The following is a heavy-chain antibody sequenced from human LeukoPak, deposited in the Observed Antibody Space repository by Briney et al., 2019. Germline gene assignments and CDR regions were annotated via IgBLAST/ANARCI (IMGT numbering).Heavy chain of an antibody. CDR1: GFTFSSYG. J-gene: IGHJ4*02. CDR2: IRYDGSNK. CDR3: ARGGYYGSYYFDY. D-gene: IGHD3-10*01. Sequence: GGSLRLSCAASGFTFSSYGMHWVRQAPGKGLEWVAFIRYDGSNKYYADSVKGRFTISRDNSKNTLYLQMNSLRAEDTAVYYCARGGYYGSYYFDYWGQGTLVTVSS. V-gene: IGHV3-30*02.